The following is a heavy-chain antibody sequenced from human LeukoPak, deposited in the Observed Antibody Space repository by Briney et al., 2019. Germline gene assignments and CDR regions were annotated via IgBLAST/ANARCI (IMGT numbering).Heavy chain of an antibody. V-gene: IGHV3-30-3*01. CDR3: ARARSGYYPFDY. Sequence: GGSLTLSCAASGFTFSNYAMHWVRQAPGKGLEWVAVISHDGSNKDYADSVKGRFTISRDNSKNTLYLQMNSLRGDDTAVYYCARARSGYYPFDYWGQGTLVTVSS. D-gene: IGHD3-3*01. J-gene: IGHJ4*02. CDR2: ISHDGSNK. CDR1: GFTFSNYA.